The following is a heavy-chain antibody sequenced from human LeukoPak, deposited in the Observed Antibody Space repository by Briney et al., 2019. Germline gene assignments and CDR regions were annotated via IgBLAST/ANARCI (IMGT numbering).Heavy chain of an antibody. CDR1: GFTFDDYA. J-gene: IGHJ5*02. Sequence: GVSLSLSCAASGFTFDDYAMHWVRPAPGKGLEWVFITCWDGGSTYYADSVKGRFTNSRDNSKHDLYLQLNRLRAEADALYYCAQDGEAGYDFCSGYFEPWGQGTLVSVS. CDR2: TCWDGGST. V-gene: IGHV3-43D*04. CDR3: AQDGEAGYDFCSGYFEP. D-gene: IGHD3-3*01.